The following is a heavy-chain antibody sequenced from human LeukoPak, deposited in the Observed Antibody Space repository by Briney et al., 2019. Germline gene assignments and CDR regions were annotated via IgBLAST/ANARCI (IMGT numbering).Heavy chain of an antibody. CDR3: ARWHDLAFDI. D-gene: IGHD3-3*01. Sequence: SQTLSLTRTVSGGSISSGGYYWSWIRQHPGKGLEWIGYIYYSGSTYYNPSLKSRVTISVDTSKNQFSLKLSSVTAADTAVYYCARWHDLAFDIWGQGTMVTVSS. CDR2: IYYSGST. V-gene: IGHV4-31*03. CDR1: GGSISSGGYY. J-gene: IGHJ3*02.